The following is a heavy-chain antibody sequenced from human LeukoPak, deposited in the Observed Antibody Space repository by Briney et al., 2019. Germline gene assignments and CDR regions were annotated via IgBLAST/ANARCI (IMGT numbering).Heavy chain of an antibody. D-gene: IGHD5-12*01. J-gene: IGHJ3*02. V-gene: IGHV4-39*01. CDR1: DGSITSSNYY. CDR2: IYYSGTT. CDR3: ARRRGYGYTFDI. Sequence: SETLSLTCTVSDGSITSSNYYWGWIRQPPGKGPEYIGNIYYSGTTYYNPSLKSRVSISVDTSKNQFSLKLSSVTAADTAVYYCARRRGYGYTFDIWGQGTFVTVSS.